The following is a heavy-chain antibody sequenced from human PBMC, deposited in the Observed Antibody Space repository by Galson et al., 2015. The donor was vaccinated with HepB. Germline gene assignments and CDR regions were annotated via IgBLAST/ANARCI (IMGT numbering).Heavy chain of an antibody. CDR1: GYTFTSYG. CDR3: ARRSGYYSYYYYMDV. CDR2: ISAYNGNT. D-gene: IGHD3-3*01. J-gene: IGHJ6*03. V-gene: IGHV1-18*01. Sequence: SVKVSCKASGYTFTSYGISWVRQAPGQGLEWMGWISAYNGNTNYAQKLQGRVTMTTDTSTSTAYMELRSLGSDDTAVYYCARRSGYYSYYYYMDVWGKGTTVTVSS.